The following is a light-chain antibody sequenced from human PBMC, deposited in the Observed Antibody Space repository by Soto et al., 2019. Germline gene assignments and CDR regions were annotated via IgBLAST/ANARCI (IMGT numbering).Light chain of an antibody. J-gene: IGLJ2*01. V-gene: IGLV2-14*01. CDR2: DVS. CDR1: ISDVGGYNY. CDR3: SSYTSSSTLV. Sequence: QSALTQPASVSGSPGQSITISCTGTISDVGGYNYVSWYQKHPGKAPKLMIYDVSNRPSGVSNRFSGSKSGNTASLTISGIKAEDEADYYCSSYTSSSTLVFGGGTKLTVL.